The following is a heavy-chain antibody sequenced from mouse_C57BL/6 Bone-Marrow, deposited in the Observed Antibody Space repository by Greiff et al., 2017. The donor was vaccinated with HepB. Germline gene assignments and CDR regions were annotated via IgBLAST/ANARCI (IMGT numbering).Heavy chain of an antibody. CDR1: GFTFSNYW. J-gene: IGHJ4*01. D-gene: IGHD4-1*01. Sequence: EVKLQESGGGLVQPGGSMKLSCVASGFTFSNYWMNWVRQSPEKGLEWVAQIRLKSDNYATHYAESVKGRFTISRDDSKSSVYLQMNNLRAEDTGIYYCTGPLGLGAMDYWGQGTSVTVSS. V-gene: IGHV6-3*01. CDR3: TGPLGLGAMDY. CDR2: IRLKSDNYAT.